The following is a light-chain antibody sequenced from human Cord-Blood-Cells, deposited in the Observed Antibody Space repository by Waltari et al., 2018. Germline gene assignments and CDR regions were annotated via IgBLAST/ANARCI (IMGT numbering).Light chain of an antibody. CDR3: QSYDSSNWV. J-gene: IGLJ3*02. V-gene: IGLV6-57*01. Sequence: NFMLTQPHSVPDSPGKTVTISCTRSSGSLVSNSVTRYQQRPGSSPTTVIYEDNQRPSGVPDRFSGSIDSSSNSASLTISGLKTEDEADYYCQSYDSSNWVFGGGTKLTVL. CDR1: SGSLVSNS. CDR2: EDN.